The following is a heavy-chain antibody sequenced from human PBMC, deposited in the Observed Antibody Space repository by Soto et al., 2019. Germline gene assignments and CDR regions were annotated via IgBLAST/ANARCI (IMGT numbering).Heavy chain of an antibody. CDR2: VSHRGTA. Sequence: PSETLSLTCAVSGGSIDSTDYSLTWIRQPPGKGLEWIGYVSHRGTAYSIPSLKGRLTLSMDSSQTQLSLRLTSVTAADTAVYYCARDNNDFWSLYPLAFGYWGQGALVTVSS. CDR3: ARDNNDFWSLYPLAFGY. J-gene: IGHJ4*02. V-gene: IGHV4-30-2*01. CDR1: GGSIDSTDYS. D-gene: IGHD3-3*01.